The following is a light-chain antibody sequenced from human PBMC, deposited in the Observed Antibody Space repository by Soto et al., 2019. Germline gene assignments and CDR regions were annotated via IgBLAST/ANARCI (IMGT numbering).Light chain of an antibody. Sequence: QSVLTHPASVSWSPGHSIAISCTGTSSDVGDYNYVSWYQQHPGKAPKLMIYEVNNRPSGVSNRFSGSKSGNTASLTISGLQAEEEADYYCSSYTSRSNRVFGTGTKVTVL. V-gene: IGLV2-14*01. J-gene: IGLJ1*01. CDR1: SSDVGDYNY. CDR2: EVN. CDR3: SSYTSRSNRV.